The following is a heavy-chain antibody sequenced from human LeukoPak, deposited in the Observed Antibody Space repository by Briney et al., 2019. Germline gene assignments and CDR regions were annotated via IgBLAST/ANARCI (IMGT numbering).Heavy chain of an antibody. V-gene: IGHV3-15*01. J-gene: IGHJ6*03. CDR1: GFTFSNAW. CDR3: TRVVGGYYYYMDV. Sequence: GGSLRLSCAASGFTFSNAWMSWVRQAPGKGLEWVGRIKSKTDGGTTDYAAPVKGRFTISRDDSKSIAYLQMNSLKTEDTAVYYCTRVVGGYYYYMDVWGKGTTVTISS. CDR2: IKSKTDGGTT. D-gene: IGHD2-2*01.